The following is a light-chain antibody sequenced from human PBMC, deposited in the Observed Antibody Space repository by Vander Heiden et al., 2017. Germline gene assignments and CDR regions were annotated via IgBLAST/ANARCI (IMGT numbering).Light chain of an antibody. CDR2: KAS. J-gene: IGKJ1*01. CDR3: QQYNSYWT. Sequence: DTQMTQSPSTLSASVGDRVTITCRASQSIRSWLAWYQQKPGKARKLLIYKASSLESGVPSRFSGSGSGTEFTLTISSLQPDDFATYYCQQYNSYWTFGQGTKVEIK. V-gene: IGKV1-5*03. CDR1: QSIRSW.